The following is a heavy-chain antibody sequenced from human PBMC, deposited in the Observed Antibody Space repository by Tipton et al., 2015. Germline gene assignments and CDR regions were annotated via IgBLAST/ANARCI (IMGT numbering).Heavy chain of an antibody. Sequence: SLRLSCAASGYIFTRTAMHWVRQAPGKGLEWVAVIWNDGNTTYYADSVKGRFTISRDNSKNTAYLQMNSLRAEDTATYFCARDNDKTGWTGFFDNWGQGTLVTVSS. D-gene: IGHD6-19*01. CDR2: IWNDGNTT. J-gene: IGHJ4*02. CDR1: GYIFTRTA. CDR3: ARDNDKTGWTGFFDN. V-gene: IGHV3-33*01.